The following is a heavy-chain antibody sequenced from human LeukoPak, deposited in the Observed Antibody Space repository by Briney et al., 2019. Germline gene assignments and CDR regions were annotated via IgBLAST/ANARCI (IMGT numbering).Heavy chain of an antibody. CDR3: ALTGVTMIVVF. D-gene: IGHD3-22*01. V-gene: IGHV1-69*04. CDR1: GGTFSSYA. J-gene: IGHJ4*02. CDR2: IIPILGIA. Sequence: GASVKVSCKSSGGTFSSYAISWVRQAPGQGLEWMGRIIPILGIANYAQKFQGRVTSTADKSTSTAYMELSSLRSEDTAVYYCALTGVTMIVVFWGQGTLVTVSS.